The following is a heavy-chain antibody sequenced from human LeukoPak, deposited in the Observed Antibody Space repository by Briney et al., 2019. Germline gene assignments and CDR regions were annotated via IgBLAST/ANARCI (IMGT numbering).Heavy chain of an antibody. CDR3: ARGGRSWGVDYYYGMDV. Sequence: ASVKVSCKASGYTFTGYYMHWVRQAPGQGLEWMGWINPNSGGTNYAQKFQGRVTMTRDTSSSTAYMALSRLRSDDTAVYYCARGGRSWGVDYYYGMDVWGQGTTVTVSS. CDR1: GYTFTGYY. CDR2: INPNSGGT. V-gene: IGHV1-2*02. D-gene: IGHD3-16*01. J-gene: IGHJ6*02.